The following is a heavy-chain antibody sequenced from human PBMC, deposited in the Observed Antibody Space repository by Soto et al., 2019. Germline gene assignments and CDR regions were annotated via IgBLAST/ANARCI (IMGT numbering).Heavy chain of an antibody. V-gene: IGHV4-61*08. CDR1: GGSVSSGDYY. CDR3: ARTPVDTYTIHWLDH. J-gene: IGHJ5*02. Sequence: SETLCLTCTVSGGSVSSGDYYWSWIRQPPGKGLEWIGYIYYSGSTNYNPSLKSRVSISLDTSKNQFSLRLSSVTAADTAVYYCARTPVDTYTIHWLDHWGQAPLVTVSS. CDR2: IYYSGST. D-gene: IGHD5-18*01.